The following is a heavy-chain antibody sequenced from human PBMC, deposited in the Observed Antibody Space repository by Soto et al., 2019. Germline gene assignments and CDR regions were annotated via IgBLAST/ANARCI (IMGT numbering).Heavy chain of an antibody. V-gene: IGHV4-39*01. CDR1: GGSISSSSYY. Sequence: PSETLSLTCTVSGGSISSSSYYWGWIRQPPGKGLEWIGSIYYSGSTYYNPSLKSRVTISVDTSKNQFSLKLSSVTAADTAVYYCARPSRTTVASGGEFDPWGQGTLVTVS. J-gene: IGHJ5*02. D-gene: IGHD6-25*01. CDR2: IYYSGST. CDR3: ARPSRTTVASGGEFDP.